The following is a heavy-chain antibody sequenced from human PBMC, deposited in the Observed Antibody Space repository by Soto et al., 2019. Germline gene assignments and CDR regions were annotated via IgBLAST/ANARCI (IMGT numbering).Heavy chain of an antibody. D-gene: IGHD3-10*01. J-gene: IGHJ6*04. CDR1: GGSSSSSNW. CDR2: IYHSGNT. CDR3: ARDRRDLGGGESLQHGGVYYGRDV. Sequence: SWALGLTCAVYGGSSSSSNWWSWVRQPPGKGLEWIGEIYHSGNTNYNPSLKGRVTISVDKSKNQFSLKLSSVTAADTAVYYCARDRRDLGGGESLQHGGVYYGRDVWGKGPTVT. V-gene: IGHV4-4*02.